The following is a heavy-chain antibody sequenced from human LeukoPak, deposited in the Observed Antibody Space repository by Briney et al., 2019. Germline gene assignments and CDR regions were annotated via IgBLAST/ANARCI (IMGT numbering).Heavy chain of an antibody. J-gene: IGHJ6*03. V-gene: IGHV3-33*01. Sequence: PGGSLRLSCAASGFTFRSYGMHWVRQAPGKGLEWVAVIWYDGSNKYYADSVKGRFTISRDNSKNTLYLQMNSLRAVDTAVYSCARDQRYYYYMDVWGKGTTVTVSS. CDR2: IWYDGSNK. D-gene: IGHD6-25*01. CDR1: GFTFRSYG. CDR3: ARDQRYYYYMDV.